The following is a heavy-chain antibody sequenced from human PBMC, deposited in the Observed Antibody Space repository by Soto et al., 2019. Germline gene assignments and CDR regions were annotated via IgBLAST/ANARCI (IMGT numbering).Heavy chain of an antibody. V-gene: IGHV3-30*03. CDR3: ASPKFLRRTYFAY. CDR1: GFTFSSYG. CDR2: ISYDGSNK. D-gene: IGHD3-3*01. J-gene: IGHJ4*02. Sequence: GGSLRLSCAASGFTFSSYGMHWVRQAPGKGLEWVAVISYDGSNKYYADSVKGRFTISRDNSKNTLYLQMNSLRAEDTAVYYCASPKFLRRTYFAYWGQGTLV.